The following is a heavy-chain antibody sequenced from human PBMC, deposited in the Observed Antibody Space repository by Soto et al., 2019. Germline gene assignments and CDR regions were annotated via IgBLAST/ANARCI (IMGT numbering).Heavy chain of an antibody. CDR1: GFSLSTSGMC. CDR3: ARILSYSGSHWQLDY. Sequence: GSGPTLVNPTQTLTLTCTFSGFSLSTSGMCVSWIRQPPGKALEWLARIDWDDDKYYSTSLKTRLTISKDTSKNQVVLTMTNMDPVDTATYYCARILSYSGSHWQLDYWGQGTLVTVSS. V-gene: IGHV2-70*11. CDR2: IDWDDDK. J-gene: IGHJ4*02. D-gene: IGHD1-26*01.